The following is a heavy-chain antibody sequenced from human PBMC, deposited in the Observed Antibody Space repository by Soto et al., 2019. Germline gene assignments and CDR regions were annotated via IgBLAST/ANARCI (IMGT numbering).Heavy chain of an antibody. V-gene: IGHV4-59*01. J-gene: IGHJ4*02. CDR3: ARGPTYYDSSGDTEIEYYFDY. CDR2: IYYSGST. Sequence: XGTLSISSAVSGGSMIIYYWSWIRKPPGKGLEWIGYIYYSGSTNYNPYLKSRVTISVDTSKNQFSLKLSSVTAADTAVYYCARGPTYYDSSGDTEIEYYFDYWGQGTLVTVSS. D-gene: IGHD3-22*01. CDR1: GGSMIIYY.